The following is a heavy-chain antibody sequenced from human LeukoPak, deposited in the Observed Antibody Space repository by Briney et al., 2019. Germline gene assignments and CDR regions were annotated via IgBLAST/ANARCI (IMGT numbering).Heavy chain of an antibody. Sequence: SETLSLTCTVSGGSISSSSYYWGWIRQPPGKGLEWIGSIYYSGSTYYNPSLKSRVTISVDTSKNQFSLKLSSVTAADTAVYYCARGRLTTRTKYYMDVWGKGTTVTVSS. CDR2: IYYSGST. J-gene: IGHJ6*03. CDR3: ARGRLTTRTKYYMDV. D-gene: IGHD2-8*01. V-gene: IGHV4-39*07. CDR1: GGSISSSSYY.